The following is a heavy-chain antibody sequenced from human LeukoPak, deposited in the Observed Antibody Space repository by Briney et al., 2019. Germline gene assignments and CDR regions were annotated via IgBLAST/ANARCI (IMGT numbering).Heavy chain of an antibody. D-gene: IGHD6-13*01. V-gene: IGHV4-59*01. CDR1: GGSISSYY. CDR2: IYYSGNT. J-gene: IGHJ5*02. CDR3: ARYGYTGSWFDP. Sequence: SETLSLTCTVSGGSISSYYWSWIRQPPGKGLEWIGYIYYSGNTNYTPSLKSRVTISVDTSKNQFSLKLSSVTAADTAVYYCARYGYTGSWFDPWGQGPLVTVSS.